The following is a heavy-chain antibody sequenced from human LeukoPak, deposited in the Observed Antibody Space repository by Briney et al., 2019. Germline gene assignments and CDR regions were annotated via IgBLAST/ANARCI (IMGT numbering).Heavy chain of an antibody. CDR3: ARRMTTVTSYNWFDP. CDR2: ICYSGST. Sequence: SETLSLTCTVSGGSISSYYWSWIRQPPGKGLEWIGYICYSGSTNYNPSLKSRVTISVDTSKNQFSLKLSSVTAADTAVYYCARRMTTVTSYNWFDPWGQGTLVTVSS. J-gene: IGHJ5*02. CDR1: GGSISSYY. V-gene: IGHV4-59*01. D-gene: IGHD4-17*01.